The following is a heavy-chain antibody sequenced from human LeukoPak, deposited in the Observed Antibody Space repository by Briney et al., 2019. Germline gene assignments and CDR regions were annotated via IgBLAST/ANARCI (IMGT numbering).Heavy chain of an antibody. D-gene: IGHD3-10*01. CDR2: ISGSGGST. CDR1: GFTFSSYA. V-gene: IGHV3-23*01. Sequence: GGSLRLSCAASGFTFSSYAMSWVRQAPGKGLEWVSGISGSGGSTYYADSVKGRFTISRDNSKSTLYLQMNSLSAEDTAVYYCAKHGSGSYAIYYFDYWGQGTLVTVSS. CDR3: AKHGSGSYAIYYFDY. J-gene: IGHJ4*02.